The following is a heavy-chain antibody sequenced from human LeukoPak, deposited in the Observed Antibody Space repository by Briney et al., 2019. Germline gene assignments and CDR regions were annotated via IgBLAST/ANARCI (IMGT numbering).Heavy chain of an antibody. D-gene: IGHD5-24*01. V-gene: IGHV1-2*02. J-gene: IGHJ4*02. CDR2: INPNSGGT. Sequence: ASVKVPCKASGYTFTGYYMHWVRQAPGQGLEWMGWINPNSGGTNYAQKFQGRVTMTRDTSISTAYMELSRLRSDDTAVYYCARNDPNRRDGYIVFDYWGQGTLVTVSS. CDR1: GYTFTGYY. CDR3: ARNDPNRRDGYIVFDY.